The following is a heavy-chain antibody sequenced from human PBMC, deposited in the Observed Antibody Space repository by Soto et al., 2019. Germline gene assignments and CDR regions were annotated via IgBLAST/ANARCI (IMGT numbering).Heavy chain of an antibody. CDR3: ARLYYGSGSYPQPGY. CDR2: INSDGSST. Sequence: SLILSCAAYGFTFNSYWMHWVRQAPGKGLVWVSRINSDGSSTSYADSVKGRFTISRDNAKNTLYLQINSLRAEDTAVYYCARLYYGSGSYPQPGYWGQGTLVTVSS. J-gene: IGHJ4*02. D-gene: IGHD3-10*01. CDR1: GFTFNSYW. V-gene: IGHV3-74*01.